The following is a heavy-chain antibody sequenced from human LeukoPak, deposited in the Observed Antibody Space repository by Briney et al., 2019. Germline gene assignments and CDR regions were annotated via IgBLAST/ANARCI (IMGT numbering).Heavy chain of an antibody. V-gene: IGHV3-23*01. D-gene: IGHD2-2*01. CDR1: GFTFSSYG. CDR2: ISGSGGST. Sequence: PGGSLRLSCAASGFTFSSYGMPWVRQAPGKGLEWVSAISGSGGSTYYADSVKGRFTISRDNSKNTLYLQMNSLRAEDTAVYYCAKNVLQLRTPFDPWGQGTLVTVSS. J-gene: IGHJ5*02. CDR3: AKNVLQLRTPFDP.